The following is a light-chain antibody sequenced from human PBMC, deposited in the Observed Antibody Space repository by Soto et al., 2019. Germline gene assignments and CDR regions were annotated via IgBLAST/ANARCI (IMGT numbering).Light chain of an antibody. CDR2: GHN. V-gene: IGLV1-40*01. CDR3: QSFDNSVSGSGV. J-gene: IGLJ3*02. CDR1: YSNIGAGYE. Sequence: QSVLTQPPSVSGAPGQRVTISCTGSYSNIGAGYEVHWYQQVPGTAPKLLVSGHNNRLSGVPDRFFGSKSGSSASLTIIGLQAEDEADYYCQSFDNSVSGSGVFGGGTKLTVL.